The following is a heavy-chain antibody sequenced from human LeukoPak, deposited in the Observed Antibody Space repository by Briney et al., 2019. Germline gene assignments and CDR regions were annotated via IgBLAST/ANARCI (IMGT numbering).Heavy chain of an antibody. CDR3: AKVGDSSGYPDAFDI. D-gene: IGHD3-22*01. Sequence: VGSLRLSCAASGFTFSSYGMHWVRQAPGKGLEWVAFIRYDGSNKYYADSVKGRFTISRDNSKNTLYLQMNSLRAEDTAVYYCAKVGDSSGYPDAFDIWGQGTMVTVSS. J-gene: IGHJ3*02. CDR2: IRYDGSNK. V-gene: IGHV3-30*02. CDR1: GFTFSSYG.